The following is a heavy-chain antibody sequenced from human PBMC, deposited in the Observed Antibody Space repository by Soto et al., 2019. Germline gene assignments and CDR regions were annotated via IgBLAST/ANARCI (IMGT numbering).Heavy chain of an antibody. CDR2: IYWDGNN. D-gene: IGHD5-12*01. J-gene: IGHJ4*02. CDR3: AHRGGYGEMHY. CDR1: GFSLSTSGVG. V-gene: IGHV2-5*02. Sequence: QITLKESGPTLVKPTQTLTLTCTFSGFSLSTSGVGVGWIRQPPGKALEWLALIYWDGNNRYSPSLRSRLPITKDTFKSQVALTMTTMDPVDTATYYCAHRGGYGEMHYWCQRTLVTVSS.